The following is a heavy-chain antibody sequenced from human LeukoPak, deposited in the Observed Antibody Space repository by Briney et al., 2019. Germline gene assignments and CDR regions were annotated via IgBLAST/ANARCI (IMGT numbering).Heavy chain of an antibody. CDR3: AREHDLWHEEGNWFDT. CDR2: INPGDDNT. J-gene: IGHJ5*02. Sequence: GGSLRLSCLASGFTLSSSSMSWVRQAPGRGLEWVSAINPGDDNTYYADSVKGRFTVSRDNSKNTLYLQLNTLRAEDTAVYYCAREHDLWHEEGNWFDTWGQGTLVTVSS. CDR1: GFTLSSSS. D-gene: IGHD3-3*01. V-gene: IGHV3-23*01.